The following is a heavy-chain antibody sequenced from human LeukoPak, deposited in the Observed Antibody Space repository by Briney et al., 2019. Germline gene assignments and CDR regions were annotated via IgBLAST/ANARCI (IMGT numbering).Heavy chain of an antibody. Sequence: GASVTVSCKASGYTFTGYYTHWVRQAPGQGLEWMGWINPNSGGTNYAQKFQGRVTMTRDTSISTAYMELSRLRSDDTAVYYCARDGVLGYCTNGVCRDAFDIWGQGTMVTVSS. V-gene: IGHV1-2*02. CDR1: GYTFTGYY. CDR2: INPNSGGT. D-gene: IGHD2-8*01. J-gene: IGHJ3*02. CDR3: ARDGVLGYCTNGVCRDAFDI.